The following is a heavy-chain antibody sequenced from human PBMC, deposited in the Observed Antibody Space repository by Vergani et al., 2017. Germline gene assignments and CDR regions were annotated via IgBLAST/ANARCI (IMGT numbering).Heavy chain of an antibody. V-gene: IGHV3-53*02. D-gene: IGHD4-17*01. CDR1: GFTVSSNY. CDR3: ARGINGGDYPKDYYYYYMAV. CDR2: IYSGGST. J-gene: IGHJ6*03. Sequence: EVQLVETGGGLIQPGGSLRLSCAASGFTVSSNYMSWVRQAPGKGLEWVSVIYSGGSTYYADSVKGRFTISRDNYKNTLYLQMTSLRAEDTAVYYCARGINGGDYPKDYYYYYMAVWGKGTTVTVSS.